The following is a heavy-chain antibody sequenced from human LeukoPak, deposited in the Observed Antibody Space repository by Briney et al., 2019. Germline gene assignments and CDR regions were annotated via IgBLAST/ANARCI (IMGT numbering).Heavy chain of an antibody. V-gene: IGHV4-34*01. D-gene: IGHD2-2*01. J-gene: IGHJ5*02. Sequence: SQTLSLSCAVYGGSFSDDFWTWIRLAPERGLEWIGEVFHDGIANYNPSLKRRAIVSIDTSKKQFSLRLSSVTAADTAVYYCVRGVVSTSRPPKNRFDPWGQGTPVTVSS. CDR2: VFHDGIA. CDR3: VRGVVSTSRPPKNRFDP. CDR1: GGSFSDDF.